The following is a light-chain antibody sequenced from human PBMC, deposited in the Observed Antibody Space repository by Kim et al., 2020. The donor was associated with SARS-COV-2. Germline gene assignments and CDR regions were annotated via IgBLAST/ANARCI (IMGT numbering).Light chain of an antibody. CDR3: QVWDSSSDHVL. J-gene: IGLJ2*01. V-gene: IGLV3-21*04. Sequence: SYELTQPPSVSVAPGQTARITRGGNNIGGKTVHWYQQKPGQAPVLVIRYDGDRPSGIPERFSGSNSGNTATLTIRRVEAGDEADYYCQVWDSSSDHVLFGGGTKLTVL. CDR1: NIGGKT. CDR2: YDG.